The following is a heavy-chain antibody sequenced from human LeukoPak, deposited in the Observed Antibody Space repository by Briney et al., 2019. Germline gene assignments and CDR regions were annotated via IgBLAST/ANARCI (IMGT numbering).Heavy chain of an antibody. CDR1: GGSFSGYY. Sequence: PSETLSLTCDVYGGSFSGYYWSWIRQPPEKGLEWIGEINHSGSTNYNPSLKSRVTISVDTSKNQFSLKLSSVTAADTAVYYCATGSGSYSAFDIWGQGTMVTVSS. CDR3: ATGSGSYSAFDI. V-gene: IGHV4-34*01. D-gene: IGHD1-26*01. J-gene: IGHJ3*02. CDR2: INHSGST.